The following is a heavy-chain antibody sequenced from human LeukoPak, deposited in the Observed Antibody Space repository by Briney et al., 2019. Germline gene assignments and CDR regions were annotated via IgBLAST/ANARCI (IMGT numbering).Heavy chain of an antibody. CDR1: GVSISSYY. D-gene: IGHD4-23*01. CDR2: IYNSGST. V-gene: IGHV4-59*01. CDR3: ARALRLWGGNAGIAFDI. J-gene: IGHJ3*02. Sequence: SSETLSLTCTVSGVSISSYYLSWIRQPPGKGLEWIGYIYNSGSTNYNHSLKRRATISEDMFNNQFSLKLSSVTAADTAVDYCARALRLWGGNAGIAFDIWGQGTMVTVSS.